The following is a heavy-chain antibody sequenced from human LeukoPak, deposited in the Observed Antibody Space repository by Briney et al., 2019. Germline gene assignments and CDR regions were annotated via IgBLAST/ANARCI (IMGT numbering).Heavy chain of an antibody. CDR3: AREKTSGAFDY. CDR1: VHTFTNFY. D-gene: IGHD1-26*01. V-gene: IGHV1-46*01. Sequence: ASVKVSCKAPVHTFTNFYMHWVRQAPGQGLEWMAIINPSGSSTNYPQKFQGRITMTRDTSTSTVSMELNSLRSEDTAVYYCAREKTSGAFDYWGQGTLVTVSS. J-gene: IGHJ4*02. CDR2: INPSGSST.